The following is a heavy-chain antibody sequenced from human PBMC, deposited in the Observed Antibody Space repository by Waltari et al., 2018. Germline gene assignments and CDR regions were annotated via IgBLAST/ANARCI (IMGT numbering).Heavy chain of an antibody. Sequence: QVQLQQWGAGLLKPSETLSLTCAVYGGSFSGYYWSWIRQPPGKGLEWIGEINHSGSTTYNPSLKSRVTISVDTSKNQFSLKLSSVTAADTAVYYCARGRVAGSYFDYWGQGTLVTVSS. CDR3: ARGRVAGSYFDY. J-gene: IGHJ4*02. CDR1: GGSFSGYY. CDR2: INHSGST. V-gene: IGHV4-34*01. D-gene: IGHD6-19*01.